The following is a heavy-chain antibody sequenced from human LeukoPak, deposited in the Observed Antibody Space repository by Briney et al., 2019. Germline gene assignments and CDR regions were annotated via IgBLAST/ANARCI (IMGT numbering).Heavy chain of an antibody. J-gene: IGHJ4*02. CDR1: GYTFTSHG. V-gene: IGHV1-18*01. CDR3: ARDPTNTSGWYVYFDY. CDR2: ISCYNGDT. Sequence: AASVKVSCKASGYTFTSHGISWLRQAPGQGLEWMGWISCYNGDTKYAQNFQGRVTMTTDASTSTAYMELRNLRSDDTAVYYCARDPTNTSGWYVYFDYWGQGTLVTDSS. D-gene: IGHD6-19*01.